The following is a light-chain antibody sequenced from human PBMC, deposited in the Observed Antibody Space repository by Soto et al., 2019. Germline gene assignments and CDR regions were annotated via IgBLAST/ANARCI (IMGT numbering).Light chain of an antibody. CDR2: DTS. V-gene: IGKV3-15*01. Sequence: EIVLTQSPVTLSLSPGEVATLSCRASQSVSSSYLAWYRQRPGQAPRLVIYDTSTRATGVPARFSGSGSGTEFTLTISSLQSEDFGVYYCQQYNDWFSITFGQGTRLEIK. CDR1: QSVSSSY. J-gene: IGKJ5*01. CDR3: QQYNDWFSIT.